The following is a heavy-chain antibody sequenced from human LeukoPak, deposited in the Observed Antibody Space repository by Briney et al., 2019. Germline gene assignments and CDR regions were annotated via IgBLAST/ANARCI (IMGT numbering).Heavy chain of an antibody. D-gene: IGHD6-19*01. CDR1: GCSFSDHA. CDR2: LSETGDTT. V-gene: IGHV3-23*01. CDR3: AKQWLVGI. Sequence: GGSLRLSCAASGCSFSDHAMNWVRQAPGKGLEWVSSLSETGDTTDYADSVKGRFTISRDNSKNTLYLQMNSLRPDDTAVYYCAKQWLVGIWGQGTLVTVSS. J-gene: IGHJ4*02.